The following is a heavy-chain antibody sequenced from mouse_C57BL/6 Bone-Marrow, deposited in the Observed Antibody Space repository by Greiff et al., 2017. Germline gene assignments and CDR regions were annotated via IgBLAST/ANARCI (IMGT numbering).Heavy chain of an antibody. CDR1: GYTFTSYW. CDR3: TRPFITTVVANYYAMDY. CDR2: IYPGNSDT. Sequence: EVMLVESGTVLARPGASVKMSCKTSGYTFTSYWMHWVKQRPGQGLEWIGAIYPGNSDTSYNQKFKGKAKLTAVTSASTAYMELSSLTNEDSAVYYCTRPFITTVVANYYAMDYWGQGTSVTVSS. J-gene: IGHJ4*01. V-gene: IGHV1-5*01. D-gene: IGHD1-1*01.